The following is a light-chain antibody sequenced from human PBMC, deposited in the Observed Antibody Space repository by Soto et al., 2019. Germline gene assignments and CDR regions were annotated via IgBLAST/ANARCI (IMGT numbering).Light chain of an antibody. CDR3: QQYYSAPNT. V-gene: IGKV4-1*01. J-gene: IGKJ2*01. CDR1: QSVLYSSNNKNY. Sequence: DIVLTQSPDSLAVSLGERATINCKSSQSVLYSSNNKNYLAWYQQKPGQPPKLLFYWASTRESGVPDRFTGSGSGTVFTLTISSLQAEDVAVYYCQQYYSAPNTFGQGTKLEIK. CDR2: WAS.